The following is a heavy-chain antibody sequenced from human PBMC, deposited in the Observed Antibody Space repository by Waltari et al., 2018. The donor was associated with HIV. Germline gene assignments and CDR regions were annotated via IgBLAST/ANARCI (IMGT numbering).Heavy chain of an antibody. CDR1: GGSISSSSYY. V-gene: IGHV4-39*01. J-gene: IGHJ6*02. Sequence: TCTVSGGSISSSSYYWGWIRQPPGKGLEWIGSIYYSGSTYYNPSLKSRVTISVDTSKNQFSLKLSSVTAADTAVYYCARPIVVGALGYGMDVWGQGTTVTVSS. CDR3: ARPIVVGALGYGMDV. CDR2: IYYSGST. D-gene: IGHD2-2*01.